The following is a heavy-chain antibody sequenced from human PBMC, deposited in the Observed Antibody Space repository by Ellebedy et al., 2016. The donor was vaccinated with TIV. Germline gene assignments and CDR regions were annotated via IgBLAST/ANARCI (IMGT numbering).Heavy chain of an antibody. CDR3: AQYQEGWFDP. D-gene: IGHD2-2*01. CDR2: IHNSGNT. Sequence: MPGGSLRLSCTVSGASISSFYWSWIRQPPGKGLEWNGYIHNSGNTNYNPSLKSRVTISRDTSKNQFSLKLTSVTAADTAVYYCAQYQEGWFDPWGQGVLVTVSS. J-gene: IGHJ5*02. CDR1: GASISSFY. V-gene: IGHV4-59*01.